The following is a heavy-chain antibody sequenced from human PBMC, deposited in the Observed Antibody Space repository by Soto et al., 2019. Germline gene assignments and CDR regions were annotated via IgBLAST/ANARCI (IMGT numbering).Heavy chain of an antibody. J-gene: IGHJ6*02. D-gene: IGHD5-18*01. Sequence: ASVKVSCKASGYTFTSYDINWVRQATGQGLEWMGWMNPNSGNTGYAQKFQGRVTMTRNTSISTAYMELSSLRSEDTAVYYCASGTYSYDYYYYYGMDVWGQGTTVTVSS. CDR1: GYTFTSYD. CDR3: ASGTYSYDYYYYYGMDV. V-gene: IGHV1-8*01. CDR2: MNPNSGNT.